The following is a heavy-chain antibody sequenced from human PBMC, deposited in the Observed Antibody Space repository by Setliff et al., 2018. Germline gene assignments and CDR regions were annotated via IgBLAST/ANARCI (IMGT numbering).Heavy chain of an antibody. CDR1: GYTLTELS. V-gene: IGHV1-24*01. J-gene: IGHJ5*02. Sequence: ASVKVSCKVSGYTLTELSMHWVRQAPGKGLEWMGGFDPEDGETIYAQKFQGRVTMTEDTSTDTAYMELSSLRSEDTAVYYCASPFPHGWSGYYGVGWFDPWGQGTLVTSPQ. CDR2: FDPEDGET. CDR3: ASPFPHGWSGYYGVGWFDP. D-gene: IGHD3-3*01.